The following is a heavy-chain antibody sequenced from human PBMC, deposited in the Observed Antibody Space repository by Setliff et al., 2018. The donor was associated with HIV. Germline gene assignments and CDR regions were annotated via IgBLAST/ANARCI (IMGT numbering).Heavy chain of an antibody. Sequence: PSETLSLTCTVSGGSISSGSYYWSWIRQPAGEGLEWIGQIHTTGTTYYNPSLKSRVTISVDTSKNQFSLKLSSVTAADTAVYYCARHSITLVVGVPERDDAFDIWGQGTMVTVSS. J-gene: IGHJ3*02. CDR3: ARHSITLVVGVPERDDAFDI. V-gene: IGHV4-61*09. D-gene: IGHD3-22*01. CDR2: IHTTGTT. CDR1: GGSISSGSYY.